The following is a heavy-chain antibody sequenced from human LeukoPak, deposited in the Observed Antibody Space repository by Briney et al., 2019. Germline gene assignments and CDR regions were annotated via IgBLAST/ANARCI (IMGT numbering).Heavy chain of an antibody. V-gene: IGHV1-18*01. CDR3: ARDKRRGELGATTD. CDR1: GYTFTSYG. Sequence: ASVKVSCKASGYTFTSYGISWVRQAPGQGLEWMELISAYNGNTNYAQKLQGRVTMTTDTSTSTAYMELRGLRSDDTAVYYCARDKRRGELGATTDWGQGTLVTVSS. J-gene: IGHJ4*02. CDR2: ISAYNGNT. D-gene: IGHD1-26*01.